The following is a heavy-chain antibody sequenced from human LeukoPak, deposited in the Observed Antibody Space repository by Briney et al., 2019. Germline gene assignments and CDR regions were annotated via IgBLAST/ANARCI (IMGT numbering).Heavy chain of an antibody. V-gene: IGHV1-2*02. Sequence: SVTLSFTASGYTVTVYYFHWMRLAPGQGLEWKGWINPNTGATDYAQNFHGRVAMTRDTSISTAYLDLRRPMTAADTAFYYSRAAFYYRSSGHSPDVDHWGQGTQVTVSS. CDR3: RAAFYYRSSGHSPDVDH. D-gene: IGHD3-22*01. CDR2: INPNTGAT. CDR1: GYTVTVYY. J-gene: IGHJ4*02.